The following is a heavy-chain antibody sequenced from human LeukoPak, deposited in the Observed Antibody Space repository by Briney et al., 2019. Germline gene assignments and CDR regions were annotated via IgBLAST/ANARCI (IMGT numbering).Heavy chain of an antibody. Sequence: GGALRLSCAASGFTFSDYDMHWVRQATGKVLECVSAIGTAGDTYYTGSVKGRFTISRENAKNSLYLQMNSLRAGDTAVYYCARVAKERVGGVYYFDYWGQGTLVTVSS. D-gene: IGHD1-1*01. CDR3: ARVAKERVGGVYYFDY. CDR1: GFTFSDYD. V-gene: IGHV3-13*01. CDR2: IGTAGDT. J-gene: IGHJ4*02.